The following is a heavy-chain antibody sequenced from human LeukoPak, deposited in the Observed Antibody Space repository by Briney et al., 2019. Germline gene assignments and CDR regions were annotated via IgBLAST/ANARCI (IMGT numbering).Heavy chain of an antibody. CDR1: GVTFSDYA. Sequence: GGALRVSCQAPGVTFSDYAMSWVRQAPGKGLEWVSSINPDGGSFFADSVKRRFTISRDDSRSVVYLQMNTLSAEDTAVYYCARSGVATCHYWGQGILVAVSS. D-gene: IGHD3-10*01. CDR3: ARSGVATCHY. V-gene: IGHV3-23*01. CDR2: INPDGGS. J-gene: IGHJ4*02.